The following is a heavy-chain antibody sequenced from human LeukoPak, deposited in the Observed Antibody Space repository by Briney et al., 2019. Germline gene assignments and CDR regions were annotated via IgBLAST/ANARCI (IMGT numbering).Heavy chain of an antibody. D-gene: IGHD3-22*01. V-gene: IGHV1-69*13. CDR2: IIPIFGTA. J-gene: IGHJ4*02. CDR1: GGTFSSYA. CDR3: ARGLEPYYYDSSGFYYFDY. Sequence: ASVKVSCKASGGTFSSYAIGWVRQAPGQGLEWMGGIIPIFGTANYAQKFQGRVTITADESTSTAYMELSSLRSEDTAVYYCARGLEPYYYDSSGFYYFDYWGQGTLVTVSS.